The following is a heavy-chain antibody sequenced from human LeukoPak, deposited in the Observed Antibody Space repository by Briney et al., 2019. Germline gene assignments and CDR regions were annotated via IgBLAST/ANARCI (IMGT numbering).Heavy chain of an antibody. CDR1: GYTFTSYD. J-gene: IGHJ4*02. CDR2: MNPNSGNT. V-gene: IGHV1-8*01. D-gene: IGHD6-6*01. Sequence: ASVKVSCKASGYTFTSYDINWERQATGQGLEWMGWMNPNSGNTGYAQKFQGRVTMTRNTSISTAYMELSSLRSEDTAVYYCARGLIAARPDDDYWGQGTLVTVSS. CDR3: ARGLIAARPDDDY.